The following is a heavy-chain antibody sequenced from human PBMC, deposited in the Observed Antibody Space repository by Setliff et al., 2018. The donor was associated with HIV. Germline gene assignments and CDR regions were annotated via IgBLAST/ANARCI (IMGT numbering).Heavy chain of an antibody. V-gene: IGHV4-38-2*01. CDR1: GYSISSGYY. CDR3: ASDISPDDGYNRLHYFDY. Sequence: SETLSLTCAVSGYSISSGYYWGWIRQPPGKGLEWSGLTFYNPSLKSRVTISVDTSKNQFSLRLNSVTAADTAVYYCASDISPDDGYNRLHYFDYWGQGTLVTVSS. J-gene: IGHJ4*02. CDR2: GLT. D-gene: IGHD5-12*01.